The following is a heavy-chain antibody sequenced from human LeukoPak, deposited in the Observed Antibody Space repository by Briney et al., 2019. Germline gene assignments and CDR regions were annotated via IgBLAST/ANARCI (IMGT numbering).Heavy chain of an antibody. J-gene: IGHJ4*02. CDR3: ARSFLGGWYYFDY. D-gene: IGHD6-19*01. CDR1: GFTFSSYA. Sequence: PGGSLRLSCAASGFTFSSYAMHWVRQAPGKGLEWVAVISYDGSNKYYADSVKGRFTISRDNSKNTLYLQMNSLRAEDTAVYYCARSFLGGWYYFDYWGQGTLVTVS. CDR2: ISYDGSNK. V-gene: IGHV3-30-3*01.